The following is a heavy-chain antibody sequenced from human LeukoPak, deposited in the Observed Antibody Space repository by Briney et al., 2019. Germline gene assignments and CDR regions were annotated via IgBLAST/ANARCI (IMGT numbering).Heavy chain of an antibody. D-gene: IGHD3-22*01. CDR1: GYTFTNYD. CDR3: AKTSGYYLDNWFDP. V-gene: IGHV1-8*01. Sequence: GASVKVSCKASGYTFTNYDINWMRQATGQGLEWMGWMNPNSGNTGYAQKFQGRVTFTRNTSISTAYMELSSLRSEDTAVYYCAKTSGYYLDNWFDPWGQGTLVTVSS. J-gene: IGHJ5*02. CDR2: MNPNSGNT.